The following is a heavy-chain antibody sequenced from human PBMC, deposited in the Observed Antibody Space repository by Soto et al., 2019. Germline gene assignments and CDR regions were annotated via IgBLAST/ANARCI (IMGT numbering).Heavy chain of an antibody. D-gene: IGHD4-4*01. Sequence: PSETLSLTCAAYGGSFSGYYWSWIRQPPGKGLEWIGEINHSGSTNYNPSLKSRVTISVDTSKNQFSLKLSSVTAADTAVYYCARKTTTVIYYYYMDVWGKGTTVTVSS. V-gene: IGHV4-34*01. J-gene: IGHJ6*03. CDR1: GGSFSGYY. CDR2: INHSGST. CDR3: ARKTTTVIYYYYMDV.